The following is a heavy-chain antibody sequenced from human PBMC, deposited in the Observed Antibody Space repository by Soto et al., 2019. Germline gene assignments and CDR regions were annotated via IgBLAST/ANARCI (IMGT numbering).Heavy chain of an antibody. CDR1: GYTFTSYG. D-gene: IGHD4-17*01. CDR2: ISAYNGNT. V-gene: IGHV1-18*01. Sequence: ASVKVSCKASGYTFTSYGISWVRQAPGQGLEWMGWISAYNGNTNYAQKLQGRVTMTTDTSTSTAYMELRSLRSDDTAVYYCARVSSPRNYGEEAEYFQHWGQGTLVTVSS. J-gene: IGHJ1*01. CDR3: ARVSSPRNYGEEAEYFQH.